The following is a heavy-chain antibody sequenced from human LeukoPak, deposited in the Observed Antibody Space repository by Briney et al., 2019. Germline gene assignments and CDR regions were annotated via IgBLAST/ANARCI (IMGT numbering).Heavy chain of an antibody. CDR2: IYFSGRT. CDR3: ARDRLALRFLEWLLPRDYYYMDV. V-gene: IGHV4-39*07. D-gene: IGHD3-3*01. J-gene: IGHJ6*03. Sequence: SETLSLTCAVSDGSISSGGYSWSWIRQPPGKGLEWMGSIYFSGRTYYNMSLKSRATISIDTSKNQFSLKVNSVTAADTAVYYCARDRLALRFLEWLLPRDYYYMDVWGKGTTVTVSS. CDR1: DGSISSGGYS.